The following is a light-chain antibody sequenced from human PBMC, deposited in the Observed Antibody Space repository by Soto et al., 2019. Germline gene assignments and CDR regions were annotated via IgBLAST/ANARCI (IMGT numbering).Light chain of an antibody. CDR1: QSVSSSY. CDR2: DAS. J-gene: IGKJ2*01. Sequence: EIVLTQSPATLSLSPGERATLSCGASQSVSSSYLACYQQKPVLAPRLLIYDASSRATGIADRFSGSGSGTDFTLTISRLEPEDFAVYYCQQYGSSYTFVQGTKLEIK. V-gene: IGKV3D-20*01. CDR3: QQYGSSYT.